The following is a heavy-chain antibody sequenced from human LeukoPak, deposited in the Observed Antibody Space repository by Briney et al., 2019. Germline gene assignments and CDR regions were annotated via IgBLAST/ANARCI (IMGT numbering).Heavy chain of an antibody. J-gene: IGHJ6*03. V-gene: IGHV3-23*01. CDR3: ARTSIAARFYYYMDV. CDR2: ISGRGSGGST. Sequence: GGSLRLSCAASGFTFSSSAMSWVRQAPGKGLEWVSTISGRGSGGSTYYADSVKGRFTISRDNAKNSLYLQMNSLRAEDTAVYYCARTSIAARFYYYMDVWGKGTTVTVSS. CDR1: GFTFSSSA. D-gene: IGHD6-6*01.